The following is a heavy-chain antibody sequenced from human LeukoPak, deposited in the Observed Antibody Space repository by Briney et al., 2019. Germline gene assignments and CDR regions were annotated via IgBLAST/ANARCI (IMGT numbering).Heavy chain of an antibody. CDR2: INWNGGST. D-gene: IGHD3-16*01. V-gene: IGHV3-20*04. CDR1: GFTFDDYG. Sequence: GGSLRLSXAASGFTFDDYGMSWLRQAPGKGLEWVSGINWNGGSTGYADSVKGRFTISRDNAKNSLYLQMNSLRAEDTALYYCARDGAPWNYYYYYMDVWGKGTTVTVSS. J-gene: IGHJ6*03. CDR3: ARDGAPWNYYYYYMDV.